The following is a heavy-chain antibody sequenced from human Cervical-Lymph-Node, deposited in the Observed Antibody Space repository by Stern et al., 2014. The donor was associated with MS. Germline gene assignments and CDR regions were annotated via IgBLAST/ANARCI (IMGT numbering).Heavy chain of an antibody. V-gene: IGHV1-2*06. Sequence: VQLVQSGAEVKKPGASVKVSCKASGYTFTGYYMHWVRQAPGQGLEWMGRNNPNSGGTNYAQKFQGRVTMTGDSSISTAYMELTRLTSDDTALYYCARQWPVDYYDSSGFDYFDYWGQGTLVTVSS. CDR1: GYTFTGYY. CDR3: ARQWPVDYYDSSGFDYFDY. D-gene: IGHD3-22*01. CDR2: NNPNSGGT. J-gene: IGHJ4*02.